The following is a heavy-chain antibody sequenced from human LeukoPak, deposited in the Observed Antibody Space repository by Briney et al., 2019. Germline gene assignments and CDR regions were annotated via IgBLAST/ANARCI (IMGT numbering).Heavy chain of an antibody. CDR1: GFTFSSYG. D-gene: IGHD6-19*01. V-gene: IGHV3-33*01. CDR3: ARDYIAVALEY. CDR2: IWYDGSNK. J-gene: IGHJ4*02. Sequence: PGGSLRLSCAASGFTFSSYGMHWVRQAPGKGLEWVAVIWYDGSNKYYADSVKGRFTISRDNSKNTLYLQMNSLRAEDTAVYYRARDYIAVALEYWGQGTLVTVSS.